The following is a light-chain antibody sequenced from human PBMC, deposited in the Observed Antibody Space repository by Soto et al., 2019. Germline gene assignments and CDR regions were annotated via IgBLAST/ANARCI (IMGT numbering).Light chain of an antibody. CDR2: KAS. V-gene: IGKV1-5*03. CDR3: QQYKSYWT. CDR1: QNINSW. Sequence: DIQMTQSPSTLSASVGDRVTITCRASQNINSWLAWYQQKPGKAPNLLIYKASSLEGGVPSRFSGSRSDTEFTLTISSLQPDDFATYYCQQYKSYWTFGQGTKVDIK. J-gene: IGKJ1*01.